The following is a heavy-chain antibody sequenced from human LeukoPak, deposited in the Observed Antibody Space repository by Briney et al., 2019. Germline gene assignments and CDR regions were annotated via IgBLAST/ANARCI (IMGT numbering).Heavy chain of an antibody. CDR2: ISGTGGST. J-gene: IGHJ6*02. V-gene: IGHV3-23*01. Sequence: GGSLRLSCAASGFTFSNYAMSWVRQAPGKGLEWVAGISGTGGSTHYADSVKGRFTISRDNSKNTVYLQMNSLRAEDTAVYYCARDVVGSSNNGMDVWGQGTTVTVSS. CDR1: GFTFSNYA. CDR3: ARDVVGSSNNGMDV. D-gene: IGHD6-13*01.